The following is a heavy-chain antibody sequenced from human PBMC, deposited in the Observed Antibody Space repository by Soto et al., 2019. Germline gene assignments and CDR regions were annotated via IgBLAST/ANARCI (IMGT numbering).Heavy chain of an antibody. CDR3: ARGPVAGSDF. V-gene: IGHV1-18*04. J-gene: IGHJ4*02. CDR2: ISPYSGET. D-gene: IGHD6-19*01. CDR1: GYTFTSYG. Sequence: QVQLVQSGAEVKRPAASVKVSCKASGYTFTSYGIVWVRQAPGQGLEWMGWISPYSGETKYAEKFQDRVTLTTDTSTTTAYMDLRNLKSDDTAVYWCARGPVAGSDFWGQGTLVTVSS.